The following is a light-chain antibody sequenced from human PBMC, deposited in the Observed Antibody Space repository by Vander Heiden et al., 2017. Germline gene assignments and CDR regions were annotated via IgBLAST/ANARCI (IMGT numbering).Light chain of an antibody. Sequence: DIVMTQSPLSLPVTPGEPASISCRSSQSLLHSNGYNYLDWYLQKPGQSPQLLIYLGSNRASGVPDRFSGSGSGTDFTLKISRVEAEDVGVHYCMQALQTPTFGQGTRLEIK. CDR1: QSLLHSNGYNY. J-gene: IGKJ5*01. V-gene: IGKV2-28*01. CDR3: MQALQTPT. CDR2: LGS.